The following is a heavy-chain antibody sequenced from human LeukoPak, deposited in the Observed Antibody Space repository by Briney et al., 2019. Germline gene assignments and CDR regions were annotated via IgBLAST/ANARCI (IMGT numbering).Heavy chain of an antibody. CDR1: GFTFSNAW. V-gene: IGHV3-15*01. Sequence: PGGSLRLSCAASGFTFSNAWMSWVRQAPGKGLEWVGRIKSKTDGGTTDYVAPVKGRFTISRDDSKNTLYLQMNSLKTEDTAVYYCAKDPSYDFWSGYYMGMDVWGKGTTVTVSS. D-gene: IGHD3-3*01. CDR2: IKSKTDGGTT. J-gene: IGHJ6*03. CDR3: AKDPSYDFWSGYYMGMDV.